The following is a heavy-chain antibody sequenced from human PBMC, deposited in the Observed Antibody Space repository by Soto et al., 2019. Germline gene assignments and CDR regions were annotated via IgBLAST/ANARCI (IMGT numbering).Heavy chain of an antibody. J-gene: IGHJ4*02. CDR1: GYTFTSYD. CDR3: ARIKTQNGDYVFSY. CDR2: MNPNSGNT. Sequence: GASVKVSCKASGYTFTSYDINWVRQATGQGLEWMGWMNPNSGNTGYAQKFQGRVTMTRSTSISTAYMELSSLRSEDTAVYYCARIKTQNGDYVFSYWGQGTLVTVSS. V-gene: IGHV1-8*01. D-gene: IGHD4-17*01.